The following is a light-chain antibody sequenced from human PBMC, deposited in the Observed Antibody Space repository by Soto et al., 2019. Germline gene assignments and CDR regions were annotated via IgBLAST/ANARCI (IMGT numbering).Light chain of an antibody. CDR2: EVT. Sequence: QSALTQPASVSGSPEQSITISCTGTSRDVGRYNFVSWYQQYPGKVPRVTIYEVTKRPSGVSNRFSGSKSGNTAFLTISGLQAEDEADYYCCSDAGSGVYVFGTGTKVTVL. CDR1: SRDVGRYNF. J-gene: IGLJ1*01. V-gene: IGLV2-23*02. CDR3: CSDAGSGVYV.